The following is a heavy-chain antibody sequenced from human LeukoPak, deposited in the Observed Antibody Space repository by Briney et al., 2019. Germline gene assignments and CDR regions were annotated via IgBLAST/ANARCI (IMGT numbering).Heavy chain of an antibody. D-gene: IGHD2-15*01. CDR3: AALPPGYCSGGSCSIGGNWFDP. CDR2: IIPIFGTA. Sequence: ASVKDSCKASGGTFSSYAISWVRQAPGQGLEWMGGIIPIFGTANYAQKFQGRVTITADKSTSTAYMELSSLRSEDTAVYYCAALPPGYCSGGSCSIGGNWFDPWGQGTLVTVSS. J-gene: IGHJ5*02. CDR1: GGTFSSYA. V-gene: IGHV1-69*06.